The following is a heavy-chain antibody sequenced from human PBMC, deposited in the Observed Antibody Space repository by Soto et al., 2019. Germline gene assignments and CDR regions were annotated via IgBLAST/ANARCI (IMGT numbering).Heavy chain of an antibody. CDR3: ARSRNSAVADSFDF. J-gene: IGHJ4*02. D-gene: IGHD1-26*01. Sequence: GGSLRLSCAASGFSFRNYATHWVRQAPGKGLEWVAVISRDGSHKYYLDSVKGRFTISRDNSKDTVNLLMNSLRDDDSAMYYCARSRNSAVADSFDFWGQGTLVTVSS. V-gene: IGHV3-30*04. CDR2: ISRDGSHK. CDR1: GFSFRNYA.